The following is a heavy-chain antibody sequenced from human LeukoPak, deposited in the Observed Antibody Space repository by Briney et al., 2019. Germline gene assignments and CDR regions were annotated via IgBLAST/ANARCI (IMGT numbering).Heavy chain of an antibody. CDR1: GYSISSGYY. Sequence: SETLSLTCTVSGYSISSGYYWGWIRQPPGKGLEWIGSIYHSGSTYYNPSLKSRVTISVDTSKNQFSLKLSSVTAADTAVYYCARGAGYCSGGSCPDYWGQGTLVTVSS. CDR3: ARGAGYCSGGSCPDY. D-gene: IGHD2-15*01. V-gene: IGHV4-38-2*02. CDR2: IYHSGST. J-gene: IGHJ4*02.